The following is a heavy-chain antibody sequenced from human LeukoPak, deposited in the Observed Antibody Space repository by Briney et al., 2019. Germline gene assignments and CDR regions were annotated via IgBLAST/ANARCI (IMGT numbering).Heavy chain of an antibody. D-gene: IGHD3-3*01. J-gene: IGHJ4*02. Sequence: GGSLRLSCAASGFTFSSYGMHWVRQAPGKGLEWVAVISYDGSNKYYADSVKGRFTISRDNSKNTLYLQMNSLRAEDTAIYYCAKHFERYYDFWSGSIDYWGQGTLVTVSS. CDR2: ISYDGSNK. V-gene: IGHV3-30*18. CDR3: AKHFERYYDFWSGSIDY. CDR1: GFTFSSYG.